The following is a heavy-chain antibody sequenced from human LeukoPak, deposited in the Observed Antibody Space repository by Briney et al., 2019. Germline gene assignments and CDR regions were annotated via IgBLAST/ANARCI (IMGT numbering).Heavy chain of an antibody. Sequence: GGSLRLSCAASGFTFSDYYMSWIRQAPGKGLEWVSDISSSGSTIYYADSVKGRFTISRDNAKNSLYLQMNSLRAEDTAVYYCARDAGGYYDSSGYSFQFDYWGQGTLVTVSS. V-gene: IGHV3-11*01. CDR3: ARDAGGYYDSSGYSFQFDY. D-gene: IGHD3-22*01. CDR1: GFTFSDYY. CDR2: ISSSGSTI. J-gene: IGHJ4*02.